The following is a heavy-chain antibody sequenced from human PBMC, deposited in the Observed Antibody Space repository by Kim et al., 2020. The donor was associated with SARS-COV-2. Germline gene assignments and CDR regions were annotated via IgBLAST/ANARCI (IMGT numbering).Heavy chain of an antibody. CDR3: ARDSAMTTVTPWAFDI. Sequence: GGSLRLSCAASGFTFSSYEMNWVRQAPGKGLEWVSYISSSGSTIYYADSVKGRFTISRDNAKNSLYLQMNSLRAEDTAVYYCARDSAMTTVTPWAFDIWGQGTMVTVSS. V-gene: IGHV3-48*03. J-gene: IGHJ3*02. CDR1: GFTFSSYE. CDR2: ISSSGSTI. D-gene: IGHD4-17*01.